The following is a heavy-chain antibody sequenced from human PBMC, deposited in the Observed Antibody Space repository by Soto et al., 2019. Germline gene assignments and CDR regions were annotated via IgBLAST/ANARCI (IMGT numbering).Heavy chain of an antibody. V-gene: IGHV1-8*01. CDR2: MNPNSGNT. D-gene: IGHD2-2*01. CDR1: GYSFTSYD. Sequence: ASGKVSCKASGYSFTSYDINWVRQATGQGPEWMGWMNPNSGNTGYAQKFQGRITMTEDTSTDTAYMELSSLKSEDTAVYYCAADEVYFERSSTYFAFDIWGQGTMVTVSS. J-gene: IGHJ3*02. CDR3: AADEVYFERSSTYFAFDI.